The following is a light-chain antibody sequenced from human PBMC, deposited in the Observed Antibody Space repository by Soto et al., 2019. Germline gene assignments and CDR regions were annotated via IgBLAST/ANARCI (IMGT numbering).Light chain of an antibody. CDR1: RDISNY. CDR3: QKYDTAPLT. Sequence: DIQVTQSPSSLSASLGDRVSITCRASRDISNYLAWYQQKPGQVPRLLISGASTLHSGVPSRFSGSGSGTDFTLTLTSLQPEEIATYFCQKYDTAPLTFGGGTKVEI. CDR2: GAS. J-gene: IGKJ4*01. V-gene: IGKV1-27*01.